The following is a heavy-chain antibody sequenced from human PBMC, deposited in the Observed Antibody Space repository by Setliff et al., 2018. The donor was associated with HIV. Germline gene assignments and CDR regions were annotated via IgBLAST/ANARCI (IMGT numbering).Heavy chain of an antibody. V-gene: IGHV4-59*11. CDR3: AKGAGFYGDYTFDY. CDR1: GASITSHH. J-gene: IGHJ4*02. Sequence: KASETLSLTCTVSGASITSHHWSWIRQSPGRELEWIGYIYSTGSTNYNPSLQSRVSISMDASKNKFSLKVTSVTSADTTVYYCAKGAGFYGDYTFDYWGQGNLVTVSS. CDR2: IYSTGST. D-gene: IGHD4-17*01.